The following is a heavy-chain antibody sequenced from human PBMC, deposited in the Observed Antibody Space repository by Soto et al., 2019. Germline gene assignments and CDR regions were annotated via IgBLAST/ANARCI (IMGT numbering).Heavy chain of an antibody. Sequence: GGSLRLSCAASGFTFSGSAMHWVRQASGKGLEWVGRIRSKANSYATAYAASVKGRFTISRDDSKNTAYLQMNSLKTEDTAVYYCTRLEYYSHSDAFDIWGQGTMVTVSS. CDR1: GFTFSGSA. J-gene: IGHJ3*02. V-gene: IGHV3-73*01. CDR2: IRSKANSYAT. CDR3: TRLEYYSHSDAFDI. D-gene: IGHD3-10*01.